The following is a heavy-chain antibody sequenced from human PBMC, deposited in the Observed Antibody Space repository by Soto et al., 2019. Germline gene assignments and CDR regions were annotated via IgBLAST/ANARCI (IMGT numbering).Heavy chain of an antibody. D-gene: IGHD3-10*01. CDR2: INPSGGST. V-gene: IGHV1-46*01. CDR1: GYTFTSYY. J-gene: IGHJ4*02. CDR3: ARGQLVLLWFGELLLDY. Sequence: ASVKVSCKASGYTFTSYYMHWVRQAPGQGLEWMGIINPSGGSTSYAQKFQGRVTMTRDTSTSTVYMELSSLRSEDTAVYYCARGQLVLLWFGELLLDYWGQGTLVTVSS.